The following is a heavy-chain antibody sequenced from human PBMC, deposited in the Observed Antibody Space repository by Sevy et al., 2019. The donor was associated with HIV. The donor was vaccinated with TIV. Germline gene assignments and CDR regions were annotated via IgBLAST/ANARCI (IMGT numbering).Heavy chain of an antibody. CDR1: GFTFDDYA. CDR2: ISWDGGSK. Sequence: GGSLRLSCAASGFTFDDYAMHWVRQAPGKGLEWVSLISWDGGSKYYADSVKGRFTISRDNSKNSLYLQMNSLRAEDTALYYCAKDRNRAFDIWGQGTMVTVSS. J-gene: IGHJ3*02. CDR3: AKDRNRAFDI. V-gene: IGHV3-43D*04.